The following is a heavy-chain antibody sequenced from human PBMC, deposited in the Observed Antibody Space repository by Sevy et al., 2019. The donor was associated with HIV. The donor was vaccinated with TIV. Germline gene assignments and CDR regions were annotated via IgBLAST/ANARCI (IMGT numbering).Heavy chain of an antibody. J-gene: IGHJ1*01. CDR3: AKANYYDVLQG. V-gene: IGHV3-9*01. CDR1: GFTFDDYA. Sequence: GGSLRLSCAASGFTFDDYAMHWVRQAPGKGLEWVSGLSWNSGNIAYVDSVKGRFTISRDNAKNSLYLQMNSLTPEDTALYYCAKANYYDVLQGWGQGTLVTVSS. D-gene: IGHD3-22*01. CDR2: LSWNSGNI.